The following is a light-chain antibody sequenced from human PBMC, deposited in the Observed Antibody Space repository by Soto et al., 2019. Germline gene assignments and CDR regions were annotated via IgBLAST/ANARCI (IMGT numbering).Light chain of an antibody. CDR2: AAY. J-gene: IGKJ5*01. CDR1: QGISSY. Sequence: DIQWTQSPSFLSASVGYRFTITCRASQGISSYLAWYQQKQGKYPKLLISAAYTLQSGVTSRFSGSGSGTEFTLTIRSLQPEDFATYYCQQRHSYPITCGQGTRLEI. V-gene: IGKV1-9*01. CDR3: QQRHSYPIT.